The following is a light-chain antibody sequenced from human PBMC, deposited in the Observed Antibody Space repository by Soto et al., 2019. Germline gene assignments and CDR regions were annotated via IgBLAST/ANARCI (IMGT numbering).Light chain of an antibody. J-gene: IGLJ1*01. CDR1: SSDVGGYNY. V-gene: IGLV2-14*01. CDR3: SSYTSSPSYV. Sequence: QSALTQPASVSGSPGQSITISCTGTSSDVGGYNYVSWYQQHPGKAPKLMIYEVSNRPSGVSNRFSGSKSGNTASLTIFGLQAEDEADYYCSSYTSSPSYVFGTGTKLTVL. CDR2: EVS.